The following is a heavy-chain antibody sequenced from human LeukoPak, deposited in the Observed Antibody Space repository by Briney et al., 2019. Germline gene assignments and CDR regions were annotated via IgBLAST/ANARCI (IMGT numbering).Heavy chain of an antibody. D-gene: IGHD2-15*01. J-gene: IGHJ6*03. Sequence: GGSLRLSCAASGFTFSSYSMNWVRQAPGKGLEWVSYISSSSSTIYYADSVKGRFTISRDNAKNSLYLQMNSLRAEDTAVYYCARDGYCSGGSCYPPYYYYYMDVWGKGTTVTVSS. CDR1: GFTFSSYS. CDR2: ISSSSSTI. V-gene: IGHV3-48*01. CDR3: ARDGYCSGGSCYPPYYYYYMDV.